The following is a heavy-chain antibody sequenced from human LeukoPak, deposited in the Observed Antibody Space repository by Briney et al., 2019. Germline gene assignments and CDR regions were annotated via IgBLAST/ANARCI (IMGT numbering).Heavy chain of an antibody. Sequence: PSETLSLTCTVSGVSISSYYWSWIRQPPGKGLEWIGYIYYSGSTNYNPSLKSRVTISIDTSKNQFSLKLNSMSASDTALYFCARRSPLGAVRPAHYYDYWGPGTLVTVSS. CDR2: IYYSGST. CDR1: GVSISSYY. D-gene: IGHD3-16*01. J-gene: IGHJ4*02. V-gene: IGHV4-59*08. CDR3: ARRSPLGAVRPAHYYDY.